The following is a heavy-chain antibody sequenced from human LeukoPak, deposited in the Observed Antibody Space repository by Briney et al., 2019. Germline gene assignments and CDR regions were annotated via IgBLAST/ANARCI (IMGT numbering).Heavy chain of an antibody. Sequence: PSETLSLTCTVSGGSISSYYWSWIRQPPGKGLEWIGYIYYSGITNYNPSLKSRVTISVNTSKNQFSLRLSSVTAADTAVYYCARRQNYYYGMDVWGQGTTVTVSS. CDR3: ARRQNYYYGMDV. CDR2: IYYSGIT. V-gene: IGHV4-59*08. CDR1: GGSISSYY. J-gene: IGHJ6*02.